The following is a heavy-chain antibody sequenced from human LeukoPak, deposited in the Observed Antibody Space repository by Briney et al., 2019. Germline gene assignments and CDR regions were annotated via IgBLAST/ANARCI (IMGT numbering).Heavy chain of an antibody. J-gene: IGHJ4*02. CDR1: GFIFSSYV. Sequence: GGSLRLSCAASGFIFSSYVMHWVRQAPGKGLEWVVVVSYDGSNKYYADSVKGRFTISRDNSKNTLYLQINSLRAEDTAVYYCAKDHLPGIVVADRDYWGQGTLVTVSS. V-gene: IGHV3-30*04. CDR3: AKDHLPGIVVADRDY. D-gene: IGHD6-19*01. CDR2: VSYDGSNK.